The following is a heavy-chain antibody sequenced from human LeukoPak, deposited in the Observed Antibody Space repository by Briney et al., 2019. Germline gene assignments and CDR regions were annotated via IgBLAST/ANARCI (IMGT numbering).Heavy chain of an antibody. V-gene: IGHV3-23*01. Sequence: GGSLRLSCALSVFTLCRYAVSSGPQAPGQGLEWVSAISGSGGSTYYADSVKGRFTISRDNSKNTLYLQMNSLRAEDTAVYYCAKAPPVVLGCGDYWGQGTLVTVSS. CDR3: AKAPPVVLGCGDY. D-gene: IGHD3-10*01. CDR2: ISGSGGST. CDR1: VFTLCRYA. J-gene: IGHJ4*02.